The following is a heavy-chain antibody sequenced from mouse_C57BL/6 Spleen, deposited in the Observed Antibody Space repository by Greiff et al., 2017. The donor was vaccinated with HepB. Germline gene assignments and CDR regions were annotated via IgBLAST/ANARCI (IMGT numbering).Heavy chain of an antibody. D-gene: IGHD2-5*01. V-gene: IGHV1-55*01. CDR2: IYPGSGST. Sequence: QVQLQQPGAELVKPGASVKMSCKASGYTFTSYWITWVKQRPGQGLEWIGDIYPGSGSTNYNEKFKSKATLTVDTSSSTAYMQLSSLTSEDSAVYYCARSDSNYVYFDVWGTGTTVTVSS. CDR3: ARSDSNYVYFDV. J-gene: IGHJ1*03. CDR1: GYTFTSYW.